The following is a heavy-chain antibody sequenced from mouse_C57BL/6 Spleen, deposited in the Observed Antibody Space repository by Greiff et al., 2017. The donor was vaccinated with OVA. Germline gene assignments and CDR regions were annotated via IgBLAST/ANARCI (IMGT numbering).Heavy chain of an antibody. CDR2: ISSGSSTI. CDR1: GFTFSDYG. V-gene: IGHV5-17*01. J-gene: IGHJ1*03. Sequence: EVQRVESGGGLVKPGGSLKLSCAASGFTFSDYGLHWVRQAPEKGLEWVAYISSGSSTIYYADTVKGRFTISRDNAKNTLFLQMTSLRSEDTAMYYCARYYSNYEYFDVWGTGTTVTVSS. D-gene: IGHD2-5*01. CDR3: ARYYSNYEYFDV.